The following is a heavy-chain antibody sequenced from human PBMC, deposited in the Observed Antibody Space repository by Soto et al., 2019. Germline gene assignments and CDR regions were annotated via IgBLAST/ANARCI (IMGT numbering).Heavy chain of an antibody. D-gene: IGHD5-18*01. CDR1: GFTFSTYG. CDR2: IWYDGSNK. CDR3: GRDGALGDTAVVDS. V-gene: IGHV3-33*01. J-gene: IGHJ4*02. Sequence: QVQLVESGGGVVQPGKSLRLSCAASGFTFSTYGMHWVRQAPGKGLECVAVIWYDGSNKYHGDSLKGRFTISSDNSKNTLYLQINNLRAEDTAVYYCGRDGALGDTAVVDSWGQGTLVTVAS.